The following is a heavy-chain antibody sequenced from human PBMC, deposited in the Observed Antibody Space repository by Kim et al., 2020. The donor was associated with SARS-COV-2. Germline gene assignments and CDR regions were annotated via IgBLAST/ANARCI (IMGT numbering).Heavy chain of an antibody. CDR3: ARMESSGWFNFDV. V-gene: IGHV4-38-2*02. J-gene: IGHJ3*01. Sequence: SETLSLTCTVSGSSIGIGYYWAWIRQPPGRGLEWIGSISHTGNTYSNPSLRGRISISVDTSKRQFSLNVTSVTAADTAVSSCARMESSGWFNFDVWGQGT. CDR1: GSSIGIGYY. CDR2: ISHTGNT. D-gene: IGHD6-13*01.